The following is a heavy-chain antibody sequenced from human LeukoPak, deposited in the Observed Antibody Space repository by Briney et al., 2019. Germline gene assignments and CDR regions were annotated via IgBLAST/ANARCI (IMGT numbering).Heavy chain of an antibody. Sequence: GSLRLSCAASGFTFSDYWMTWVRQAPGKGLEWVATTKEDGSEKYYVDSVKGRFTISRDNPGNSLFLQMSGLSVEDTAVYYCARDKRRDFSSLTGYFDAYDHRGQGTLVTVSS. CDR1: GFTFSDYW. J-gene: IGHJ4*02. D-gene: IGHD3-9*01. CDR3: ARDKRRDFSSLTGYFDAYDH. CDR2: TKEDGSEK. V-gene: IGHV3-7*03.